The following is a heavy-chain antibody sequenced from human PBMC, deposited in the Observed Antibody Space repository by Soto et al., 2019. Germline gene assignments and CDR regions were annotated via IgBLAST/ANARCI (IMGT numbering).Heavy chain of an antibody. J-gene: IGHJ6*02. D-gene: IGHD6-13*01. CDR2: IYPGDSDT. CDR3: ARRGNIAAAGTVPDYYYGMDV. V-gene: IGHV5-51*01. CDR1: GYSFTSYW. Sequence: PGESLKISCKGSGYSFTSYWIGWVRQMPGKGLEWMGIIYPGDSDTRYSPSFQGQVTISADKSISTAYLQWSSLKASDTAMYYCARRGNIAAAGTVPDYYYGMDVWGQVTTVTVSS.